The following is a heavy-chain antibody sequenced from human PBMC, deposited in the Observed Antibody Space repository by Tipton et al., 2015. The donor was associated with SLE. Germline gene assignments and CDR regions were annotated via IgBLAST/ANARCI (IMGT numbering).Heavy chain of an antibody. CDR2: INHSGST. CDR3: ARKGDDYVDLGWWFYP. D-gene: IGHD4-17*01. CDR1: GGSFSGYY. Sequence: TLSLTCAVYGGSFSGYYWSWIRQPPGKGLEWIGEINHSGSTNYNPSLKSRVTISVDTSKNQFSLKLSSVTAADTAVYYCARKGDDYVDLGWWFYPWGPGPLVPVPS. J-gene: IGHJ5*02. V-gene: IGHV4-34*01.